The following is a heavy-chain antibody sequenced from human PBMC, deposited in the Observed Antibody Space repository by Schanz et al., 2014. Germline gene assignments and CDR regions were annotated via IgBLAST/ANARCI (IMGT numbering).Heavy chain of an antibody. CDR2: ISGDGTTT. J-gene: IGHJ4*02. Sequence: EVQVVESGGGLIQPGGSLRLSCAASGFTFSSSWMHWVRQPPGEGLVSVSRISGDGTTTSYADSVKGRFTISRDNAKNTLFLQMNSLRAEDTAVYYCAKDGVEAVATVWGQGILVTVSS. V-gene: IGHV3-74*01. CDR3: AKDGVEAVATV. D-gene: IGHD5-12*01. CDR1: GFTFSSSW.